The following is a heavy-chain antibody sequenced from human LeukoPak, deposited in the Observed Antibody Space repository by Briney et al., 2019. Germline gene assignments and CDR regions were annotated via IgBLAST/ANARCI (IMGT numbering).Heavy chain of an antibody. V-gene: IGHV3-23*01. J-gene: IGHJ4*02. CDR2: IGESGQST. CDR1: GFTVSSNS. D-gene: IGHD6-6*01. CDR3: AKRIEYSSSSAYFDY. Sequence: GGSLRLSCAASGFTVSSNSMSWVRQAPGKGLEWVSSIGESGQSTYYADSVKGRFTISRDNSKHTLYLQMNTLGADDTALYYCAKRIEYSSSSAYFDYWGQGTLVTVSS.